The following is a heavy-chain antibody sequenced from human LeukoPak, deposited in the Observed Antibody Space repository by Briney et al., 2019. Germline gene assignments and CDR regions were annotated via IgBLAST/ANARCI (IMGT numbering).Heavy chain of an antibody. J-gene: IGHJ4*02. V-gene: IGHV1-69*05. CDR3: ARSRRGSFLVDY. D-gene: IGHD3-10*01. CDR1: GGTFSSYA. Sequence: VKVSCKVYGGTFSSYAISWVRPAPGQGLEWMGGIIPIFGTANYAQKFQGRVTITTDESTSTAYMELSSLRSEDTAVYYCARSRRGSFLVDYWGQGTLVTVSS. CDR2: IIPIFGTA.